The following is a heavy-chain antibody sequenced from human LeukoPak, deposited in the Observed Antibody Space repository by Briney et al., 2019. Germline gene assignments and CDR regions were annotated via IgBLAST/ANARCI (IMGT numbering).Heavy chain of an antibody. V-gene: IGHV1-18*01. Sequence: ASVKVSCKASGYTFTSYGISWVRQAPGQGLEWMGWISAYNGNTNYAQKLQGRVTMTTDTSTSTAYMELRSLRSDDTAVYYCARDSTAMVLGMVDYWGQGTLVTVSS. D-gene: IGHD5-18*01. CDR3: ARDSTAMVLGMVDY. J-gene: IGHJ4*02. CDR2: ISAYNGNT. CDR1: GYTFTSYG.